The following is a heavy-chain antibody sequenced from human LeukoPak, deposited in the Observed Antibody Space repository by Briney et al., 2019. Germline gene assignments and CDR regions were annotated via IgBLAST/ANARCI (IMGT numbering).Heavy chain of an antibody. CDR1: GGSFSGYY. J-gene: IGHJ4*02. D-gene: IGHD1-26*01. V-gene: IGHV4-34*01. CDR2: INHSGST. Sequence: SETLSLTCAVYGGSFSGYYWSWIRQPPGKGLEWIGEINHSGSTNYNPSLKSRVTISVDTSKNQFSLKLSSVTAADTAVYYCARQQSIVGAKNRFDYWGQGTLVTVSA. CDR3: ARQQSIVGAKNRFDY.